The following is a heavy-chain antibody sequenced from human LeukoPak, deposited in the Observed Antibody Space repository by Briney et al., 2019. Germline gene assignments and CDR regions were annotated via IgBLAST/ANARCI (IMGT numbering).Heavy chain of an antibody. CDR2: IYTSGST. J-gene: IGHJ5*02. V-gene: IGHV4-4*07. D-gene: IGHD6-13*01. CDR3: AAYSSNWYVGA. Sequence: SETLSLTCTVSGGSISSYYWSWIRQPAGKGLEWIGRIYTSGSTNYNPSLKSRVTISVDTSKIQFSLKLSSVTAADTAVYYCAAYSSNWYVGAWGQGTLVTVSS. CDR1: GGSISSYY.